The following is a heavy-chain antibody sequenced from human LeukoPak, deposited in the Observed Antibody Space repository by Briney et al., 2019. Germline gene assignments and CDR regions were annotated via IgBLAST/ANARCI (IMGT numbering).Heavy chain of an antibody. CDR3: AKELLRYFD. J-gene: IGHJ4*02. D-gene: IGHD3-9*01. CDR2: ISGSAVST. CDR1: GFTFSSYA. Sequence: GGSLRLSCAASGFTFSSYAMTWVRQAPGKGLEWVSAISGSAVSTYYADSAKGRFTISRDNSKNTLYLQMNTLRAEDTAVYYCAKELLRYFDWGQGTLVTVSS. V-gene: IGHV3-23*01.